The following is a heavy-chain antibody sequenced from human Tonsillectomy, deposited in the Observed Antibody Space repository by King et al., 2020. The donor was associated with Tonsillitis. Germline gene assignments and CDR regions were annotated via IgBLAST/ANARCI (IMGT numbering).Heavy chain of an antibody. D-gene: IGHD3-3*01. CDR2: ISGSGGST. Sequence: VQLVESGGGLIQPGGSLRLSCVASGSTFSSYAMNWVRQAPGKGLEWVSGISGSGGSTYYADSVKGRFAISRDNSKNTLYLQLNSLRAEDTAVYYCANDRDFWGRHGMDVWGQGTTVTVSS. V-gene: IGHV3-23*04. CDR3: ANDRDFWGRHGMDV. J-gene: IGHJ6*02. CDR1: GSTFSSYA.